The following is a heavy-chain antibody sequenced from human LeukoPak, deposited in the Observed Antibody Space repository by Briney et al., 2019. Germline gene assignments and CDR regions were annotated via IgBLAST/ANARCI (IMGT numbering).Heavy chain of an antibody. Sequence: GGSLRLSCAASGFTFNTYTMNWVRQAPGKGLEWVSATSGRGDGTYYADFVKGRFTISRDNSKNTLFLQMNSLRVEDTATYYCAKGTERYREVSSFDSWGRGTLVAVSS. CDR1: GFTFNTYT. D-gene: IGHD3-10*01. J-gene: IGHJ4*02. CDR2: TSGRGDGT. V-gene: IGHV3-23*01. CDR3: AKGTERYREVSSFDS.